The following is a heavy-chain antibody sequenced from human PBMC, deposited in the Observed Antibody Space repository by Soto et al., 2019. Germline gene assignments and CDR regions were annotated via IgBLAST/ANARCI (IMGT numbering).Heavy chain of an antibody. V-gene: IGHV3-49*03. CDR3: AKYTYTSRYSFFGMDV. J-gene: IGHJ6*02. Sequence: GESLKISCTTSGFTFSDYAISWFRQAPGKGLEWVGVIRNKAYGATTDFAASVKGRFAISRDDSKSTAYLQMNSLTTEDTAVYFCAKYTYTSRYSFFGMDVWGHGTTVTVSS. D-gene: IGHD6-13*01. CDR1: GFTFSDYA. CDR2: IRNKAYGATT.